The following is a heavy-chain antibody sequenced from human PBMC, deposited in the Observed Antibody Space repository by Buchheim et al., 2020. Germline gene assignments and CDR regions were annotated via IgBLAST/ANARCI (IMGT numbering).Heavy chain of an antibody. CDR3: ARVGYSYGYAQRTYYYYYGMDV. CDR1: GFTFSSYG. V-gene: IGHV3-33*01. CDR2: IWYDGSNK. J-gene: IGHJ6*02. D-gene: IGHD5-18*01. Sequence: QVQLVESGGGVVQPGRSLRLSCAASGFTFSSYGMHWVRQAPGKGLEWVAVIWYDGSNKYYADSVKGRFTISRDNSKNTLYLQMNSLRAEDTAVYYCARVGYSYGYAQRTYYYYYGMDVWGQGTT.